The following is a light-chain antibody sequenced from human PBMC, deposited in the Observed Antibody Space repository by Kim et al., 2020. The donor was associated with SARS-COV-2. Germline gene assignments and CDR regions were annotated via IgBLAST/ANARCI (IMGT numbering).Light chain of an antibody. CDR3: QQSYSTPWLS. V-gene: IGKV1-39*01. CDR2: AAS. CDR1: QSIGTR. Sequence: IQMTQSPSSLAASVGDRITIACRAGQSIGTRLNWYQQRPGKAPKLLIYAASSLQSGVPSRFSGTGSGTDFTLTISSLQPEDFATYYCQQSYSTPWLSFGGGTKVDIK. J-gene: IGKJ4*01.